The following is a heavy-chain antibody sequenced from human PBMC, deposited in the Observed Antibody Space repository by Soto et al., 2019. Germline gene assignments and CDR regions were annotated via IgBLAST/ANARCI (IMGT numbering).Heavy chain of an antibody. Sequence: QVQLVESGGGVVQPGKSRRLSCVASGFNFNDYGLNWVRQAQGRGRGWVAISWFDGSIEFYAESVKGRFTISRDDSKNTVYLEMKNLRGEDTAMYYCARDGARIDSSGKFDYWGQGTQVTVSS. V-gene: IGHV3-33*01. J-gene: IGHJ4*02. CDR2: SWFDGSIE. CDR1: GFNFNDYG. D-gene: IGHD3-22*01. CDR3: ARDGARIDSSGKFDY.